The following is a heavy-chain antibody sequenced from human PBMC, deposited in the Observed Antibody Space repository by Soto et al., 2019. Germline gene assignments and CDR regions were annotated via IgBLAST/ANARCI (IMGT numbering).Heavy chain of an antibody. D-gene: IGHD3-16*01. J-gene: IGHJ3*02. V-gene: IGHV1-69*02. CDR1: GGTFSSYT. Sequence: QVQLVQSGAEVKKPGSSVKVSCKASGGTFSSYTISWVRQAPGQGLEWMGRIIPILGIANYAQKFQGRVTITADKSTSTAYMELSSLRSEDTAVYYCARPGQGGDAFEIWGQGTMVTVSS. CDR2: IIPILGIA. CDR3: ARPGQGGDAFEI.